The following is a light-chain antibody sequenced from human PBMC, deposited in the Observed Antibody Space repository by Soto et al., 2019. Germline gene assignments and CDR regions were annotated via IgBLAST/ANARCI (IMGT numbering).Light chain of an antibody. CDR1: QDIGPY. CDR2: DAS. Sequence: DIQMTQSPSSLSASVGDRVTITCRASQDIGPYLVWFQLKPGKVPKRLIYDASSLQTGVPSRFSGSGSGTDFTLTISSLQPEDFATYYCLQHNNFPLTFGQGTRLEAK. CDR3: LQHNNFPLT. V-gene: IGKV1-17*01. J-gene: IGKJ5*01.